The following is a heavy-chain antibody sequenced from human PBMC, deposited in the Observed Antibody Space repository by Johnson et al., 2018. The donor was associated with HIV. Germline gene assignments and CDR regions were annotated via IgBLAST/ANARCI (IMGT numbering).Heavy chain of an antibody. CDR1: GFPFSSFW. J-gene: IGHJ3*02. Sequence: MLLVESGGGLVQPGGSLRLSCVVSGFPFSSFWMHWVRQTPGKGLEWVANINQDGSEKYYVDSARGRFTISRDNAKNSLYLQMSSLRAEETAVYYCATDIVVVLALGGDAFDIWGQGTMVIVSS. CDR2: INQDGSEK. D-gene: IGHD2-2*01. CDR3: ATDIVVVLALGGDAFDI. V-gene: IGHV3-7*01.